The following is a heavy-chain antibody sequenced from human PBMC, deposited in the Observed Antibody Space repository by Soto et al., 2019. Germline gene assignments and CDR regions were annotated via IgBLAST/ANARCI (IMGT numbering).Heavy chain of an antibody. CDR3: AKKPSQQLGY. Sequence: EVHLLESGGGLVQPGGSLRLSCTASGFPFGNYAMYWVRQAPGKGLEWVSGISGGGDGTNYADSVKGRFTISRDNSRNTIYLQMNSLRAVVTDVYYCAKKPSQQLGYWGKGTLVTVS. J-gene: IGHJ4*02. CDR2: ISGGGDGT. CDR1: GFPFGNYA. V-gene: IGHV3-23*01. D-gene: IGHD1-1*01.